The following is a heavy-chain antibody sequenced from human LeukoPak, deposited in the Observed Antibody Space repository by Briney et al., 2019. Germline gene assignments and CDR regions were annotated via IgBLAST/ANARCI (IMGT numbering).Heavy chain of an antibody. J-gene: IGHJ4*02. Sequence: PSETLSLTCSVSGVSISTYYRGWVRQPAGKGLEWLGRIYTSGSTIQNPSLKSRVSMSADTYKNHVSLMLSSVTAADTAVYYCATSYGDYWVFDYWGQGTLVTVSS. CDR1: GVSISTYY. D-gene: IGHD4-17*01. CDR2: IYTSGST. CDR3: ATSYGDYWVFDY. V-gene: IGHV4-4*07.